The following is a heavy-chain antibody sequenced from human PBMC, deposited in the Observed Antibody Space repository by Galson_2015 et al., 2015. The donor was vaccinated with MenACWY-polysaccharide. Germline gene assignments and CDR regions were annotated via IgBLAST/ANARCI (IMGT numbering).Heavy chain of an antibody. D-gene: IGHD2-2*01. J-gene: IGHJ3*01. V-gene: IGHV4-39*01. CDR2: IYYRGNT. CDR3: ARAPTPYCSSTSCFNKYAFDV. Sequence: ETLSLPCTVSGGSINSRSYHWGWIRQPPGQGLEWIGIIYYRGNTYYNPSLESRVTISVDTSNNQFSLMLSSVTAADTALYYCARAPTPYCSSTSCFNKYAFDVWGQGTMVTVSS. CDR1: GGSINSRSYH.